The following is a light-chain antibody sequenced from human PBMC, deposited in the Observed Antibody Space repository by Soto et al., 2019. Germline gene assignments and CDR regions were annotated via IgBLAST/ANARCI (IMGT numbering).Light chain of an antibody. CDR2: DAS. J-gene: IGKJ4*01. V-gene: IGKV3-11*01. CDR3: QQRSNWPPT. CDR1: QSVSSY. Sequence: EIVLTQSPATLSLSPGERATLSCRASQSVSSYLAWYQQKPGQAPRLLIYDASNRAPGIPASFSGSGSGTDFTLTISSLEPEDFAVYYCQQRSNWPPTFGGGIKVEIK.